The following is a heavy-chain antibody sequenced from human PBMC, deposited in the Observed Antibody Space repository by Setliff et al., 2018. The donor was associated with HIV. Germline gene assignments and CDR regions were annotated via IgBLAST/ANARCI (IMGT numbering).Heavy chain of an antibody. CDR1: GASISSYS. CDR3: ARSRAADTLTGYQP. V-gene: IGHV4-59*01. CDR2: IHSYGST. J-gene: IGHJ5*02. Sequence: SETLSLTCTVSGASISSYSWSWIRQSPGKRLEWIGYIHSYGSTDYNPSLGSRVTISVDTSKNQLSLKLRSVTAADTAVYYCARSRAADTLTGYQPWGQGMLVTVSS. D-gene: IGHD3-9*01.